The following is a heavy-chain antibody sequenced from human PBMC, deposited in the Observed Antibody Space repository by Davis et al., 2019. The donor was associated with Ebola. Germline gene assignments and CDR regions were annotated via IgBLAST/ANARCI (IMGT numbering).Heavy chain of an antibody. V-gene: IGHV3-9*01. CDR2: ISWNSGSI. CDR3: AKRRGMDV. Sequence: SLKISCAASGFTFSSYGMHWVRQAPGKGLEWVSGISWNSGSIGYADSVKGRFTISRDNAKNSLYLQMNSLRAEDTAVYYCAKRRGMDVWGQGTTVTVSS. J-gene: IGHJ6*02. CDR1: GFTFSSYG.